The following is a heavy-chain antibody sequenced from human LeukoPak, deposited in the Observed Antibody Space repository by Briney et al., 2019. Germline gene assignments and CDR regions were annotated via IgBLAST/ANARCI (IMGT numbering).Heavy chain of an antibody. J-gene: IGHJ6*03. CDR2: INPNSGGT. D-gene: IGHD2-2*02. CDR3: ARTSPAAILYYYYMDV. V-gene: IGHV1-2*02. Sequence: GASVKVSCKASGYTFTGYYMHWVRQAPGQGLEWMGWINPNSGGTNYAQKFQGRVTMTRDTSIGTAYMELSRLRSDDTAVYYCARTSPAAILYYYYMDVWGKGTTVTVSS. CDR1: GYTFTGYY.